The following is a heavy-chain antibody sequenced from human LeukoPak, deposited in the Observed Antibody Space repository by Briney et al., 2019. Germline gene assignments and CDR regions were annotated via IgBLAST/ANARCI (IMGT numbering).Heavy chain of an antibody. CDR2: FDPEDGET. V-gene: IGHV1-24*01. CDR1: GYTLTELS. Sequence: GASVKVSCKVSGYTLTELSMHWVRQAPGKGLEWMGGFDPEDGETIYAQKFQGRVTMTEDTSTDTAYTELSSLRSEDTAVYYCAKSLRNGSGWASDYWGQGTLVTVSS. CDR3: AKSLRNGSGWASDY. D-gene: IGHD6-19*01. J-gene: IGHJ4*02.